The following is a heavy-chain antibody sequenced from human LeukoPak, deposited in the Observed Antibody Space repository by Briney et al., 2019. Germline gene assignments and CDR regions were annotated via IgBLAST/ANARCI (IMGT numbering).Heavy chain of an antibody. Sequence: ESGPALVKPTQTLTLTCTFSGFSLITSGMCVSWIRQPPGKALEWLALIDWDDDKYYSTSLKTRLTLSKDTFKNQVVLTMTNMDPVDTATYYCARISAYGDYYFDYWGQGTLVTVSS. J-gene: IGHJ4*02. D-gene: IGHD4-17*01. CDR3: ARISAYGDYYFDY. CDR1: GFSLITSGMC. CDR2: IDWDDDK. V-gene: IGHV2-70*01.